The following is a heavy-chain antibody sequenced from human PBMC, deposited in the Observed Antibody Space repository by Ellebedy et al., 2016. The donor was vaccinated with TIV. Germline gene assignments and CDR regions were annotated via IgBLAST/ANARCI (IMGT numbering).Heavy chain of an antibody. V-gene: IGHV4-38-2*02. Sequence: MPSETLSLTCTVPGYSISSGYYWVWIRQPPGKGLEWFGSIYHTGSTYYNPSLKSRVTISVDTSKNQSSLNLNSVTAADTAVYYCAVGLLGYFDYWGQGTLVTVSS. J-gene: IGHJ4*02. D-gene: IGHD1-26*01. CDR2: IYHTGST. CDR1: GYSISSGYY. CDR3: AVGLLGYFDY.